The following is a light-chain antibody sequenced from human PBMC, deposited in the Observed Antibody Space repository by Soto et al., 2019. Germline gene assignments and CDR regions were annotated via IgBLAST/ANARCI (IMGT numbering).Light chain of an antibody. CDR2: DAS. CDR3: QQRSNWRLT. Sequence: EIVLTQSPATLSFSPGERATLSCRASQSVSSYLAWYQQKPGQAPRLLIYDASNRATGIPARFSGSGSGTDFTLTISSLEPEDFAVYYCQQRSNWRLTFGGGTKWIS. CDR1: QSVSSY. V-gene: IGKV3-11*01. J-gene: IGKJ4*01.